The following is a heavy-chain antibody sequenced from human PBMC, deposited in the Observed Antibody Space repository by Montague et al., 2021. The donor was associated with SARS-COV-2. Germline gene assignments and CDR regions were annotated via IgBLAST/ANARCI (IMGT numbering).Heavy chain of an antibody. V-gene: IGHV3-30*04. Sequence: SLRLSCAASGFTFSSYAMHWVRQAPGKGPEWVAVISYDGSNKYYADSVKGRLTISRDNSKNTLYLQMNSLRAEDTAVYYCARDPSYYDFWSGYLSPKQDYYYYYMDVWGKGTTVTVSS. D-gene: IGHD3-3*01. CDR3: ARDPSYYDFWSGYLSPKQDYYYYYMDV. J-gene: IGHJ6*03. CDR2: ISYDGSNK. CDR1: GFTFSSYA.